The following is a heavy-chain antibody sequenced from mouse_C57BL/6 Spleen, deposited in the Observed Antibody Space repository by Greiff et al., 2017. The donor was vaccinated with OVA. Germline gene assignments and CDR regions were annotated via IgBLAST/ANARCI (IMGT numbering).Heavy chain of an antibody. CDR3: ARGREKGYYFDY. J-gene: IGHJ2*01. CDR2: IHPNSGST. CDR1: GYTFTSYW. V-gene: IGHV1-64*01. Sequence: QVQLQQPGAELVKPGASVKLSCKASGYTFTSYWMHWVKQRPGQGLEWIGMIHPNSGSTNYNEKFKSKATLTVDKSSSTAYMQLSSLTSEDSAVYYCARGREKGYYFDYWGQGTTLTVSS.